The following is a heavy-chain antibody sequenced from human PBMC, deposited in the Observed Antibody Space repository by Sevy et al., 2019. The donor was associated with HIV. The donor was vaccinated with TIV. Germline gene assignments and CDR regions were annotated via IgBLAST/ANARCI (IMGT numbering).Heavy chain of an antibody. D-gene: IGHD1-1*01. Sequence: GGSLRLSCAASGFTFSSYDMYWVRQVTGKGLEWVSAIGIAGDSFYPDSLRGRFTISRDNANNSLFLQMNSLRAGDTAIYYCTKAQLSGGVRGHRYGMDVWGQGITVTVSS. CDR3: TKAQLSGGVRGHRYGMDV. CDR2: IGIAGDS. J-gene: IGHJ6*02. CDR1: GFTFSSYD. V-gene: IGHV3-13*01.